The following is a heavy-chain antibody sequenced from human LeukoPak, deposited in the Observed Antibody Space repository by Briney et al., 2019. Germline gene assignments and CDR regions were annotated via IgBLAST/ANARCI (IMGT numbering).Heavy chain of an antibody. V-gene: IGHV1-2*02. CDR2: INPNSGGT. D-gene: IGHD3-22*01. CDR3: ATVAEVITG. Sequence: GASVKVSCKASGYTFTGYYMHWVRQAPGQGLEWMGWINPNSGGTNYAQKFQGRVTMTRDTSTDTAYMELSSLRSEDTAVYYCATVAEVITGWGQGTLVTVSS. J-gene: IGHJ4*02. CDR1: GYTFTGYY.